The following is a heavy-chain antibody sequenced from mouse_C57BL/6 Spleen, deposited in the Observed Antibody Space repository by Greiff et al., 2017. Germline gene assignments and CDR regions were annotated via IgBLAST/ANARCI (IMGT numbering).Heavy chain of an antibody. D-gene: IGHD3-2*02. J-gene: IGHJ2*01. CDR1: GYTFTDYY. CDR2: INPNNGGT. Sequence: EVQLQQSGPELVKPGASVKISCKASGYTFTDYYMNWVKQSHGKSLEWIGDINPNNGGTSYNQKFKGKATLTVDKSSSTAYMELRSLTSEDSAVYYCASQAASLHYFDYWGQGTTLTVSS. CDR3: ASQAASLHYFDY. V-gene: IGHV1-26*01.